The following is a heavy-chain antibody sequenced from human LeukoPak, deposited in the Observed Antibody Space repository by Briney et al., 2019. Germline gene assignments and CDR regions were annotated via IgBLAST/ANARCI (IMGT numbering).Heavy chain of an antibody. J-gene: IGHJ6*03. CDR1: GYTFTSYA. V-gene: IGHV7-4-1*01. CDR3: ARGRRDGYNFYYYYYYMDV. CDR2: INTNTGNP. D-gene: IGHD5-24*01. Sequence: ASVKVSCKASGYTFTSYAMNWVRQAPGQGLEWVGWINTNTGNPTYAQGFTGRFVFSLDTSVSTAYLQIRSLKAEDTAVYYCARGRRDGYNFYYYYYYMDVWGKGTTVTVSS.